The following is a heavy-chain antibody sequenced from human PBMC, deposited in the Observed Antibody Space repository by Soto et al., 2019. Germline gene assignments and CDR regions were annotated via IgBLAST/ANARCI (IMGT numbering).Heavy chain of an antibody. CDR3: ARGLSVYYYYGMDV. Sequence: QVQLQQWGAGLLKPSETLSLTCAVYGGSFSGYYWSWIRQPPGKGLEWIGEINHSGSTNYNPSLKRRVTTAVDTSKNQFSLKLGSVTAAATAVYYCARGLSVYYYYGMDVWGQGTTVTVSS. V-gene: IGHV4-34*01. CDR2: INHSGST. D-gene: IGHD3-16*02. J-gene: IGHJ6*02. CDR1: GGSFSGYY.